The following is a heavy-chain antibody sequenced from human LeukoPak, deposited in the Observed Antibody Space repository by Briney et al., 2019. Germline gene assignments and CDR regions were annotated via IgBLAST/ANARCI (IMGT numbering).Heavy chain of an antibody. Sequence: PGGSLRLSCAASGFTFSSYGMNWVRQAPGKGLEWVAVISYDGSNKYYADFVKGRFTISRDNSKNTLYLQMNSLRAEDTAVYYCAKARQWAGTTDYYYYYGMDFWGQGTTVTVSS. D-gene: IGHD1-1*01. CDR3: AKARQWAGTTDYYYYYGMDF. CDR2: ISYDGSNK. V-gene: IGHV3-30*18. J-gene: IGHJ6*02. CDR1: GFTFSSYG.